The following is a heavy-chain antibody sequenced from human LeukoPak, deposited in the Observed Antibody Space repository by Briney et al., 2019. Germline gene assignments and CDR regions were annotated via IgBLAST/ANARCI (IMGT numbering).Heavy chain of an antibody. J-gene: IGHJ4*02. D-gene: IGHD3-9*01. CDR1: GFTFSSYA. CDR2: ISGSGGST. V-gene: IGHV3-23*01. Sequence: GGSLRLSCAASGFTFSSYAMSWVRQAPGKGLEWVSTISGSGGSTYYADSVKGRFTISRDNSKNTLYLQMNSLRAEDTAVYYCATHRNILTGYYPGEYYFDYWGQGTLVTVSS. CDR3: ATHRNILTGYYPGEYYFDY.